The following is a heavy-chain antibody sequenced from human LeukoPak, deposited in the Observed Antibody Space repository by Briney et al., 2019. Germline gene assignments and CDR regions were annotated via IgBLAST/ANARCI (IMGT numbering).Heavy chain of an antibody. CDR2: IKSKTDGGTT. V-gene: IGHV3-15*01. CDR3: TTVITGSVFAVGPRPGYYYYMDV. J-gene: IGHJ6*03. Sequence: PGGSLRLSCAASGFTFSSYSMNWVRQAPGKGLEWVGRIKSKTDGGTTDYAAPVKGRFTISRDDSKNTLYLQMNSLKTEDTAVYYCTTVITGSVFAVGPRPGYYYYMDVWGKGTTVTVSS. D-gene: IGHD3-16*01. CDR1: GFTFSSYS.